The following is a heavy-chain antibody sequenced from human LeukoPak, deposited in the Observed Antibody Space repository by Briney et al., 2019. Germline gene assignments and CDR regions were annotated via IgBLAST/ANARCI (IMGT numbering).Heavy chain of an antibody. J-gene: IGHJ5*02. V-gene: IGHV4-39*07. CDR3: ARDKGDYGDYYWLDP. CDR2: IFYSGST. CDR1: SGSISTSNYY. D-gene: IGHD4-17*01. Sequence: SETLSLTCTVSSGSISTSNYYWGWVRQPPGKALEWIGNIFYSGSTYYSPSLKSRVTISLDTSRNQFSLKLRSVTAADTAVYYCARDKGDYGDYYWLDPWGQGTLVTVSS.